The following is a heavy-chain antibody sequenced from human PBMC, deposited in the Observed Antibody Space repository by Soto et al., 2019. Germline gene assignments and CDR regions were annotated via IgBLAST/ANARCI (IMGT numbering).Heavy chain of an antibody. V-gene: IGHV1-69*13. J-gene: IGHJ6*02. CDR3: AAGYSLTVTTSYYYYGMDV. D-gene: IGHD4-17*01. Sequence: GASVKVSCKASGGTFSSYAISWVRQAPGQGLEWMGGIIPIFGTANYAQKFQGRVTITADESTSTAYMELSSLRSEDTAVYFCAAGYSLTVTTSYYYYGMDVWGQGTTVTVSS. CDR1: GGTFSSYA. CDR2: IIPIFGTA.